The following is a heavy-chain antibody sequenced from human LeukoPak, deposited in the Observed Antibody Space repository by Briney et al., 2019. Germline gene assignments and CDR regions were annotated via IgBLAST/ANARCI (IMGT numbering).Heavy chain of an antibody. J-gene: IGHJ4*02. CDR2: ISSDGGTT. CDR1: EFTFSSFA. D-gene: IGHD3-3*01. Sequence: GGSLRLSCAVSEFTFSSFAMGWVRQTPGKGLEWLSYISSDGGTTSYADSVKGRFTISRDNSKNTLYLQMNSLRAEDTAVYYCAKDRDFWSGYPDYWGQGTLVTVSS. CDR3: AKDRDFWSGYPDY. V-gene: IGHV3-23*01.